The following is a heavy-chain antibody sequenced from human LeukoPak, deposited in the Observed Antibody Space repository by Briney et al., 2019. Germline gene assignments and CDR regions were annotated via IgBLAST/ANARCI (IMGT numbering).Heavy chain of an antibody. CDR3: AREYSKSGWGIDY. CDR1: RGTLSSYA. J-gene: IGHJ4*02. Sequence: SVNVSCKASRGTLSSYAISWVRQAPGQELAWIGRIIPILGIANSAQKFKGRVTITADKSTSTAYMELSSLRSEDTAVYYCAREYSKSGWGIDYWGQGDLVTVSS. D-gene: IGHD4-11*01. V-gene: IGHV1-69*04. CDR2: IIPILGIA.